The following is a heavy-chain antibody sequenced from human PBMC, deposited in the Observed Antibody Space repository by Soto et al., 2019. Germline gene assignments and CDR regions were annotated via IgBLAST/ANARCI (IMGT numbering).Heavy chain of an antibody. CDR3: AKDEVGGYSYVKNWYFDL. J-gene: IGHJ2*01. V-gene: IGHV3-23*01. CDR1: GFTFSSYA. Sequence: EVQLLESGGGLVQPGGSLRLSCAASGFTFSSYAMSWVRQAPGKGLEWVSAISGSGGSTYYAASVKGRFTISRDNSKNTLYLQMNSLRAEDTAVYYCAKDEVGGYSYVKNWYFDLWGRGTLVTVSS. CDR2: ISGSGGST. D-gene: IGHD5-18*01.